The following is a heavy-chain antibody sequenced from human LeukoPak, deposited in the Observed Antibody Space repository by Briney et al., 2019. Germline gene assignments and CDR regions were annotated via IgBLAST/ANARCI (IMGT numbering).Heavy chain of an antibody. CDR1: GFTFSSYA. J-gene: IGHJ6*03. D-gene: IGHD6-13*01. V-gene: IGHV3-23*01. Sequence: GGSLRLSCAASGFTFSSYAMSWVRQAPGKGLEWVSAISGSGGSTYYADSVKGRFTISRDNSKNTLYLQMNSLRAEDTAVYYCAKDKGIAAAPLDYMDVWGKGTSVTVSS. CDR3: AKDKGIAAAPLDYMDV. CDR2: ISGSGGST.